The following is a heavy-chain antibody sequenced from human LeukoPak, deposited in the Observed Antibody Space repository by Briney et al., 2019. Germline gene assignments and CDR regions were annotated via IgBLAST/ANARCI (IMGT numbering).Heavy chain of an antibody. J-gene: IGHJ5*02. Sequence: SETLSLTCTVSGGSISSSSYYWGWIRQPPGKGLEWIGSIYYSGSTHYNPSLKSRVTISVDTSKNQFSLKLSPVTAADTAVYYCARDLLGYCSGGSCYWFDPWGQGTLVTVSS. CDR2: IYYSGST. D-gene: IGHD2-15*01. CDR3: ARDLLGYCSGGSCYWFDP. V-gene: IGHV4-39*07. CDR1: GGSISSSSYY.